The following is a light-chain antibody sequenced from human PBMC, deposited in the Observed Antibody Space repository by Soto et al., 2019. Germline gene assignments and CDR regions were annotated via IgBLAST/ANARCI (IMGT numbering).Light chain of an antibody. CDR1: QSIGLA. CDR2: DAF. Sequence: EIVMTQSPATLSVSPGERATLSCRASQSIGLAIAWYQHKPGQAPRLLIFDAFQRATGIPARFRGSGSGTDFTLTISSLQPDDFATYYCQQYNSWTFGQGTKVDIK. J-gene: IGKJ1*01. V-gene: IGKV3D-15*01. CDR3: QQYNSWT.